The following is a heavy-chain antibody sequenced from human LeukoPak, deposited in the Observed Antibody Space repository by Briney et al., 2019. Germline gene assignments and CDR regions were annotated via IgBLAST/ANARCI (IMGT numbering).Heavy chain of an antibody. V-gene: IGHV1-8*01. J-gene: IGHJ4*02. Sequence: ASVKVSCKASGYTFTSYDINWVRQATGQGLEWMGWMNPNSGNTGYAQKFQGRVTMTRNTSISTYMELSSLRSEDTAVYYCARTYYDYVWGSYRPLHFDYWGQGTLVTVSS. CDR1: GYTFTSYD. D-gene: IGHD3-16*02. CDR3: ARTYYDYVWGSYRPLHFDY. CDR2: MNPNSGNT.